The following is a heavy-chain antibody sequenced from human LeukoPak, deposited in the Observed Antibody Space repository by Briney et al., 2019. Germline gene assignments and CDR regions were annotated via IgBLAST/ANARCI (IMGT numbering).Heavy chain of an antibody. CDR1: GYTFTSYD. D-gene: IGHD2-2*01. CDR2: MNPNSGNT. J-gene: IGHJ6*02. CDR3: AYCSSTSCYYYYGMDV. V-gene: IGHV1-8*01. Sequence: ASVKVSCKASGYTFTSYDINWVRQATGQGLEWMGWMNPNSGNTGYAQKFQGRVTMTRNTSISTAYMELSSLGSEDTAVYYCAYCSSTSCYYYYGMDVWGQGTTVTVSS.